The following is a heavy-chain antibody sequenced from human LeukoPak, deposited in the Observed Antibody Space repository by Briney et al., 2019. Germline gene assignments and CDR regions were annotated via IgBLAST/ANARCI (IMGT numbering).Heavy chain of an antibody. CDR2: MYSSGTI. CDR3: ARGGFGSSWSYYYYYYGMDV. V-gene: IGHV4-61*01. Sequence: SETLSLTCTVSGGSVSGSYYWNWIRQPPGKGLEWIGCMYSSGTINYNPSLKSRVTVSIDMSKNQFSLKLSSVTAADTAVYYCARGGFGSSWSYYYYYYGMDVWGQGTTVTVSS. CDR1: GGSVSGSYY. D-gene: IGHD6-13*01. J-gene: IGHJ6*02.